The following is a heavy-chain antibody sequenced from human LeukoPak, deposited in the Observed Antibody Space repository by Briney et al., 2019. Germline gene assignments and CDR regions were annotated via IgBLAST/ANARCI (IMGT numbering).Heavy chain of an antibody. V-gene: IGHV1-24*01. CDR3: ATVIGYSYGYLLDY. CDR2: FDPEDGET. Sequence: ASVKVSCKVSGYTLTELSMHWVRQAPGKGLEWMGGFDPEDGETIYAQKFQGRVTMTEDTSTDTAYMELSSLRSEDTAVYYCATVIGYSYGYLLDYWGQGTLVTVSS. D-gene: IGHD5-18*01. J-gene: IGHJ4*02. CDR1: GYTLTELS.